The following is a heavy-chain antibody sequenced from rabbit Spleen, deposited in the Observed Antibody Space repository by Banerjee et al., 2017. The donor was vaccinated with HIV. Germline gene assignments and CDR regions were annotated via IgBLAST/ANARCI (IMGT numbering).Heavy chain of an antibody. D-gene: IGHD4-1*01. CDR2: IYPGSSDTT. J-gene: IGHJ2*01. CDR3: ARDRGSGWGDAFDP. CDR1: GFSFSSTYY. Sequence: QSLEESGGDLVKPGASLTLTCTASGFSFSSTYYMCWVRQPPGKGLEWTGCIYPGSSDTTYSATWAKGRFTCSKTSSTTVTLQMTSLTVADTATYFCARDRGSGWGDAFDPWGQGTLVTVS. V-gene: IGHV1S40*01.